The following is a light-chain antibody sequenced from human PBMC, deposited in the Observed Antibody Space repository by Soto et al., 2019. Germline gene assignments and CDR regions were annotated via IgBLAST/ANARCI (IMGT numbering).Light chain of an antibody. CDR3: ETWDSNTRV. J-gene: IGLJ3*02. Sequence: QSVLTQSSSASASLGSSVKLTCTLSSGHSGYIIAWHQQQPGKAPRYLMKLEGSGSYNKGSEVPDRFSGSSSGADRYLTISNVQSEDEADYYCETWDSNTRVFGGGTKLTVL. V-gene: IGLV4-60*03. CDR2: LEGSGSY. CDR1: SGHSGYI.